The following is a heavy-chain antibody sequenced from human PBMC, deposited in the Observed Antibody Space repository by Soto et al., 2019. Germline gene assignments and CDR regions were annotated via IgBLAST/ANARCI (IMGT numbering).Heavy chain of an antibody. J-gene: IGHJ4*02. CDR3: AKDPRDFWSGYPYYFDY. D-gene: IGHD3-3*01. CDR2: IYNGGST. CDR1: GDSVSSVGFH. Sequence: PSETLSLTCTVSGDSVSSVGFHWAWLRRPPGKGLEWIGYIYNGGSTYYRPSLESRMHMSLDATRSHYSLRLTSVTAADTALYYCAKDPRDFWSGYPYYFDYWGQGTLVTVSS. V-gene: IGHV4-30-4*01.